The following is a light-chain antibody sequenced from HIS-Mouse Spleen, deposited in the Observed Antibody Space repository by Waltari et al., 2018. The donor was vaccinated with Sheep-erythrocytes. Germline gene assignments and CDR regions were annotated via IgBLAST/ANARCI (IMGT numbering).Light chain of an antibody. CDR3: CSYAGSYNHV. V-gene: IGLV2-11*01. CDR1: SSDVGGYNY. J-gene: IGLJ1*01. Sequence: QSALTQPRSVSGSPGQSVTISCTGTSSDVGGYNYASWYQQHPVKAPKLMIYDVSKRPSGVPDRFSGSKSGNTASLTISGLQAEDEADYYCCSYAGSYNHVFATGTKVTVL. CDR2: DVS.